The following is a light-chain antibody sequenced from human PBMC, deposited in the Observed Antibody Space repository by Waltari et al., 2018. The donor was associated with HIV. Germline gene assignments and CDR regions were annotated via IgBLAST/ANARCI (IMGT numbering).Light chain of an antibody. J-gene: IGKJ2*01. CDR1: QNIDNW. Sequence: DIQMTQSPSTLSASVGDRVTITCRASQNIDNWLAWYQQKPGKAPKLLISKASDLESGVPSRSSGSGFGTEVTLTISSLQPDDFATYYCQQYTIYSYTFGQGTKLEI. CDR3: QQYTIYSYT. V-gene: IGKV1-5*03. CDR2: KAS.